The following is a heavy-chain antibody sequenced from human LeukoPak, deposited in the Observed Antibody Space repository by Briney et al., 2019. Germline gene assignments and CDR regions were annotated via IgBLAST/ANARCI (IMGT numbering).Heavy chain of an antibody. CDR3: SRKAGRPYYDSSGYYFDI. CDR1: GGSLSRYY. J-gene: IGHJ4*02. D-gene: IGHD3-22*01. CDR2: LYYSGST. V-gene: IGHV4-59*01. Sequence: SSQTLSLTHTVSGGSLSRYYSSWIRQPPGKGLEEIGYLYYSGSTNHNPSLTRRVTISVDKSKNQFSQKPRPLDASDPGGYYCSRKAGRPYYDSSGYYFDIGGQGALVTVSS.